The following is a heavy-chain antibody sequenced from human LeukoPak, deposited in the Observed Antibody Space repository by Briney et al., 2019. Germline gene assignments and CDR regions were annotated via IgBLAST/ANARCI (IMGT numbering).Heavy chain of an antibody. J-gene: IGHJ6*02. Sequence: ASVKVSCKASGYTFTGYYMHWVRQAPGQGLEWMGWINPNSGGTNYAQKFQGRVTMTRDTSISTAYMELSRLRSDDTAVYYCAREELYWDYGMDVWGQGTTVTVS. CDR1: GYTFTGYY. CDR2: INPNSGGT. CDR3: AREELYWDYGMDV. V-gene: IGHV1-2*02. D-gene: IGHD2-8*02.